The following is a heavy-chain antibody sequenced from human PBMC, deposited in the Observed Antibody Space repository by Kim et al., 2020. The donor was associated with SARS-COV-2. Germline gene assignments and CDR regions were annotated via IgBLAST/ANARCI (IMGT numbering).Heavy chain of an antibody. CDR2: IYPGDSDT. CDR1: GYSFTSYW. Sequence: GESLKISCKGSGYSFTSYWIGWVRQMPGKGLEWMGIIYPGDSDTRYSPSFQGQVTISADKSISTAYLQWSSLKASDTAMYYCARTLATYYYDSSGYHDAFDIWGQGTMVTVSS. V-gene: IGHV5-51*01. CDR3: ARTLATYYYDSSGYHDAFDI. J-gene: IGHJ3*02. D-gene: IGHD3-22*01.